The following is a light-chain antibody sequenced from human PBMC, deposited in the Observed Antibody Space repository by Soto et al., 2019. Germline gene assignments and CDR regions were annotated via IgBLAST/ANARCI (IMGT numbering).Light chain of an antibody. CDR2: GNI. CDR3: QSYDSSLSGSYV. V-gene: IGLV1-40*01. CDR1: NSNIGAGYD. J-gene: IGLJ1*01. Sequence: QSVLTQPPSVSGAPGQRVTISCTGSNSNIGAGYDVHWYQQFPGTAPKLLIYGNINRPSGVPDRFSGSKSGTSASLAITGLQAEDEADYYCQSYDSSLSGSYVFGTGTKLTVL.